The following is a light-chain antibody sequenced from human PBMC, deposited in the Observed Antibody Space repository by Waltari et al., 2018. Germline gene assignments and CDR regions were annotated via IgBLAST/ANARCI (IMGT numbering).Light chain of an antibody. V-gene: IGKV3-15*01. CDR1: QSVSSN. J-gene: IGKJ1*01. Sequence: EILMTQSPATLSVSPGERATISCRASQSVSSNLAWYQQTPGQAPRLLIYGASTRATGIPARFSGSGSGTEFTLTISSLQSEDFAVYYCQQYNNWPPWTFGQGTKVEIK. CDR3: QQYNNWPPWT. CDR2: GAS.